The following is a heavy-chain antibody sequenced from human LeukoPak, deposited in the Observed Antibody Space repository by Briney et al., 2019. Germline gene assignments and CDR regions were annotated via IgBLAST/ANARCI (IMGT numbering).Heavy chain of an antibody. CDR1: GFTFSSYG. CDR2: ISYDGSNK. CDR3: ARAFIQPLS. Sequence: GRSVRLSCAASGFTFSSYGMHWVRQAPGKGLEWVAVISYDGSNKYYADSVKGRFAISRDNSKNTLYLQMNSLRAEDTAVYYCARAFIQPLSWGQGTLVTVSS. D-gene: IGHD5-18*01. V-gene: IGHV3-30*03. J-gene: IGHJ4*02.